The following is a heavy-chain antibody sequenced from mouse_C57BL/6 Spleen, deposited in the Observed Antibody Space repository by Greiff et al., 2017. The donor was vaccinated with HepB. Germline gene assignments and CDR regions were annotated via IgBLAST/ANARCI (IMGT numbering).Heavy chain of an antibody. CDR1: GYTFTSYW. CDR2: IDPSDSYT. V-gene: IGHV1-50*01. Sequence: VQLQQPGAELVKPGASVKLSCKASGYTFTSYWMQWVKQRPGQGLEWIGEIDPSDSYTNYNQKFKGKATLTVDTSSSTAYMQLSSLTSEDSAVYYCANYGSSYVDWYFDVWGTGTTVTVSS. J-gene: IGHJ1*03. D-gene: IGHD1-1*01. CDR3: ANYGSSYVDWYFDV.